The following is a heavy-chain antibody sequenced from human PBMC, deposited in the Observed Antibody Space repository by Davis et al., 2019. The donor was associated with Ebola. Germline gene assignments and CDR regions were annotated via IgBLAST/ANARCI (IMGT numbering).Heavy chain of an antibody. CDR3: ARQLELRGYYYGMDV. V-gene: IGHV3-33*01. Sequence: GASLKISCAASGFTFSSYGMHLVRQAPGKGMGWVAVIWYDGSNKYYADSVKGRFTISRDNSKNTLYLQMNSLGTEDTAVYYCARQLELRGYYYGMDVWGQGTTVTVSS. D-gene: IGHD1-7*01. CDR2: IWYDGSNK. CDR1: GFTFSSYG. J-gene: IGHJ6*02.